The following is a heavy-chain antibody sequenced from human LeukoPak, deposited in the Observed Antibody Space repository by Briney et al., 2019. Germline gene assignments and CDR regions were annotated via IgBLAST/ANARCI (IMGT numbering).Heavy chain of an antibody. CDR1: VFTFSSYA. CDR3: AKVHREPPSARNGSGSLYFDY. J-gene: IGHJ4*02. Sequence: PGRSLRLSCAASVFTFSSYAMSWVREAPGTGLESFSAIGGSGGIAYYEDSVKSRFTISRDNSKNTLYLQMNSLRAEDTAVYYCAKVHREPPSARNGSGSLYFDYWGQGTLVTVSS. CDR2: IGGSGGIA. D-gene: IGHD3-10*01. V-gene: IGHV3-23*01.